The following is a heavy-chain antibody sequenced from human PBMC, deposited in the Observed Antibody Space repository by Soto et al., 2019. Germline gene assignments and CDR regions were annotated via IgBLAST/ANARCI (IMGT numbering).Heavy chain of an antibody. V-gene: IGHV4-59*01. J-gene: IGHJ3*02. CDR1: GGSISSYY. CDR3: ARGDCSSTSCRYSGYDFGAFDI. Sequence: SETLSLTCTVSGGSISSYYWSWIRQPPGKGLEWIGYIYYSGSTNYNPSLKSRVTISVDTSKNQFSLKLSSVTAADTAVYYCARGDCSSTSCRYSGYDFGAFDIWGQGTMVTVSS. D-gene: IGHD2-2*01. CDR2: IYYSGST.